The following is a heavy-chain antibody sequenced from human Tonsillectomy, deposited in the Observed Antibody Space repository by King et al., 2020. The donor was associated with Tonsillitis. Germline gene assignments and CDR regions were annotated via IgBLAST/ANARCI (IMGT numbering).Heavy chain of an antibody. CDR2: IYYSGST. Sequence: QVQLQESGPGLVRPSQTLSLTCTVSGGSISSGDYYWSWIRQPPGKGLEWIGYIYYSGSTYYNPSLKSRVTISVDTSKNQFSLKLTSVTAADTAVYYCARVGYYGSGTYYNVLDVWGQGTTVTVSS. CDR1: GGSISSGDYY. J-gene: IGHJ6*02. D-gene: IGHD3-10*01. CDR3: ARVGYYGSGTYYNVLDV. V-gene: IGHV4-30-4*01.